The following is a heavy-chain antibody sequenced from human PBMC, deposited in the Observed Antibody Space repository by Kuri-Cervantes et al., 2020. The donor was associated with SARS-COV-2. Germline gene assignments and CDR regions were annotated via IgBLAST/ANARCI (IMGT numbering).Heavy chain of an antibody. CDR2: ISYNSRYI. D-gene: IGHD1-26*01. CDR3: ARVRKVGANDY. J-gene: IGHJ4*02. V-gene: IGHV3-21*01. CDR1: GFTFRNNW. Sequence: GESLKISCAGSGFTFRNNWMSWVRQAPGKGLEWVATISYNSRYIFYADSVKGRFTVSRHNAKNSLYLQMNSLRAEDTAVYYCARVRKVGANDYWGQGTLVTVSS.